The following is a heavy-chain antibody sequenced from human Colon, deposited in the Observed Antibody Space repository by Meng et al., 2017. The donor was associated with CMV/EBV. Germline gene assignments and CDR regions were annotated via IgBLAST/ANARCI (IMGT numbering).Heavy chain of an antibody. CDR2: INGNSGDT. J-gene: IGHJ4*02. CDR1: GYTFSGYY. V-gene: IGHV1-2*02. Sequence: ASVKVSCKGSGYTFSGYYIHWVRQAPGQGLEWMGWINGNSGDTNYAQKFQGRVTLTRDTSIRTAYMELSSLRSDDTAVYYCARENGFRREGAGNPDYWGQGTLVTVSS. CDR3: ARENGFRREGAGNPDY. D-gene: IGHD2-8*01.